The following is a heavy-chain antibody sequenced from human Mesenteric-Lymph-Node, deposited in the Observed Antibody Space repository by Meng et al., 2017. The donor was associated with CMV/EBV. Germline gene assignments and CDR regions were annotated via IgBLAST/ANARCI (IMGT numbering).Heavy chain of an antibody. V-gene: IGHV3-11*04. CDR3: ARNNDFWSGYDY. CDR2: ISSSGSTI. CDR1: GFTFSDYY. J-gene: IGHJ4*02. Sequence: GESLKISCAASGFTFSDYYMSWIRQAPGKGLEWVSYISSSGSTIYCADSVKGRFTISRDNAKNSLYLQMNSLRAEDTALYYCARNNDFWSGYDYWGQGTLVTVSS. D-gene: IGHD3-3*01.